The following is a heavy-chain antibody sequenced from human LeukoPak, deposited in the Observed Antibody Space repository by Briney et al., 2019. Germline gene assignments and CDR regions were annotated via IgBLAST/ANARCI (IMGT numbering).Heavy chain of an antibody. D-gene: IGHD5-24*01. V-gene: IGHV3-74*01. CDR2: INGDGSST. CDR1: GFTFSSYW. Sequence: GGSLRLSCAASGFTFSSYWMHWVRQAPGKGLVWVSRINGDGSSTSYADSVKGRFTISRDNAKNTLYLQMNSLRAEDTAVYYCASPRYSYGVPTDYWGQGTLVTVSS. J-gene: IGHJ4*02. CDR3: ASPRYSYGVPTDY.